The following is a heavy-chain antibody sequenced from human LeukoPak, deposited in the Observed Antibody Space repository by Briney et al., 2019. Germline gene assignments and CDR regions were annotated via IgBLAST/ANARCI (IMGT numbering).Heavy chain of an antibody. J-gene: IGHJ4*02. V-gene: IGHV3-48*01. Sequence: PGGSLRLSCAASGFTFDDYGMSWVRQAPGKGLEWVSYISSSSSSIYYADSVKGRFTISRDNAQNSLYLQMNSLRAEDTAVYYCAKDETDIVVVPAYDYWGQGTLVTVSS. CDR1: GFTFDDYG. CDR3: AKDETDIVVVPAYDY. D-gene: IGHD2-2*01. CDR2: ISSSSSSI.